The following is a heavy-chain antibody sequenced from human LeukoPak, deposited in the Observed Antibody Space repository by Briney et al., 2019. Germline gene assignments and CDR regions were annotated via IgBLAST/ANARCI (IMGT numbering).Heavy chain of an antibody. J-gene: IGHJ4*02. CDR2: ISSSGSTT. D-gene: IGHD6-19*01. CDR1: GFTFSSYE. V-gene: IGHV3-48*03. CDR3: AREAGAPGYSFGY. Sequence: GGSLRLSCAASGFTFSSYEMIWVRQAPGKGLEWLSYISSSGSTTYYADSVKGRFTISRDNAKDSLYLQMNSLRAEDTGVYYCAREAGAPGYSFGYWGQGTLVIVSS.